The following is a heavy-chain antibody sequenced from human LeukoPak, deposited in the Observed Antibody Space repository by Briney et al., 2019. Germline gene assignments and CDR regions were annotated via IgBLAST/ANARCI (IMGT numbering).Heavy chain of an antibody. Sequence: QAGGSLRLSCAASGFTFRSYEMNWVRQAPGKGLEWVSYISSSGSTIYYADSVKGRFTISRDNAKNSLYLQMNSLRAEDTAVYYCAREGGTGGYFDYWGQGTLVTVSS. J-gene: IGHJ4*02. V-gene: IGHV3-48*03. CDR1: GFTFRSYE. D-gene: IGHD2-15*01. CDR2: ISSSGSTI. CDR3: AREGGTGGYFDY.